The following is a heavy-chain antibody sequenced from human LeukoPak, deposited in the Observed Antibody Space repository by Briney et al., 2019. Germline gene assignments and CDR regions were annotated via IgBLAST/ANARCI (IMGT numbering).Heavy chain of an antibody. D-gene: IGHD6-13*01. CDR2: INPNSGGT. CDR1: GYTFTSYG. CDR3: ATTRRYSSSWLFDY. Sequence: ASVKVSCKASGYTFTSYGISWVRQAPGQGLEWMGRINPNSGGTNYAQKFQGRVTMTRDTSISTAYMELSRLRSDDTAVYYCATTRRYSSSWLFDYWGQGTLVTVSS. J-gene: IGHJ4*02. V-gene: IGHV1-2*06.